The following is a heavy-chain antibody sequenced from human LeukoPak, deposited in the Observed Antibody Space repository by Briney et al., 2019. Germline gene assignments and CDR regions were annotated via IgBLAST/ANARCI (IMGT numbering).Heavy chain of an antibody. CDR1: GFTFSSYA. J-gene: IGHJ4*02. V-gene: IGHV3-23*01. D-gene: IGHD3-10*01. CDR2: ISGSGGST. Sequence: PGGSLRLSCAASGFTFSSYAMSWVRQAPGKGLEWVSAISGSGGSTYYADSVKGRFTISRDNSKNTLYLQMNSLRAEDSAVYYETKGGRWCGELSADTYFDYWGQGTLVTVSS. CDR3: TKGGRWCGELSADTYFDY.